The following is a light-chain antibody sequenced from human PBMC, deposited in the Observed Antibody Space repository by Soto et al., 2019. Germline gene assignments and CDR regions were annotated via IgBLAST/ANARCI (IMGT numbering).Light chain of an antibody. CDR1: QSISSW. CDR3: QQYNSYSRT. J-gene: IGKJ1*01. V-gene: IGKV1-5*01. CDR2: DSS. Sequence: DIQMTQSPSTLSASVGDRVTITCRASQSISSWLAWYQQKPGKAPKLLIYDSSSLESGVPSRFSGSGSGTEFTLTISSLQPDDFATYYCQQYNSYSRTFGKGTKV.